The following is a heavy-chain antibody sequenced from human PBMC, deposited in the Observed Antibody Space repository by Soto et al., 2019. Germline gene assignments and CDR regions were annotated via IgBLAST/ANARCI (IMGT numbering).Heavy chain of an antibody. D-gene: IGHD5-12*01. Sequence: KPSETLSLTCTVSGGSISSNYWSWIRQPPGKGLEWIGYIYYSGSTNYNPSLKSRVTISVDTSKNQFSLKLSSVTAADTAVYYCARGRASGYAYWGQGTLVTVSS. CDR2: IYYSGST. CDR1: GGSISSNY. V-gene: IGHV4-59*01. CDR3: ARGRASGYAY. J-gene: IGHJ4*02.